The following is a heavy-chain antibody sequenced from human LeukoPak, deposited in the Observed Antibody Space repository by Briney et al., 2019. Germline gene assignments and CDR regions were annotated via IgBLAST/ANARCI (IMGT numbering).Heavy chain of an antibody. CDR1: GYSFTSYW. V-gene: IGHV5-51*01. Sequence: GESLQISCKGSGYSFTSYWIGWVRRMPGKGLEWMGIIYPGDSDTRYSPSFQGQVTISADKSISTAYLQWSSLKASDSAMYYCAKHRGTATILDAYDMWGQGTMVTVS. CDR3: AKHRGTATILDAYDM. CDR2: IYPGDSDT. D-gene: IGHD5-24*01. J-gene: IGHJ3*02.